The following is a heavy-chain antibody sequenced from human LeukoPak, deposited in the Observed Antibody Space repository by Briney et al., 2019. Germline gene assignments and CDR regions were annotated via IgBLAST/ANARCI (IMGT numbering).Heavy chain of an antibody. CDR1: GYTFTGHY. CDR3: ARRLTTSQDLDY. V-gene: IGHV1-2*02. Sequence: ASVKVSCKASGYTFTGHYMYWERQAPGQGLEWMGWINPNSGDTNYAQKFQGRVTMTRDTSISTAYMDLNRLTSDDTAVYYCARRLTTSQDLDYWGQGTLVTVSS. D-gene: IGHD2-2*01. J-gene: IGHJ4*02. CDR2: INPNSGDT.